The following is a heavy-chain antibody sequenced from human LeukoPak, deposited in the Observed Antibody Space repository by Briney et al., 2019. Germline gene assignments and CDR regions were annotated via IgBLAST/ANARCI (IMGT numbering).Heavy chain of an antibody. D-gene: IGHD1-26*01. CDR1: GFTFSSYA. CDR2: ISGSGGST. CDR3: AKDLEVTYGGSYFY. V-gene: IGHV3-23*01. J-gene: IGHJ4*02. Sequence: GGSLRLSCAASGFTFSSYAMSWVRQAPGKGLEWVSAISGSGGSTYYADSVKGRFTISRDNSKNTLYLQMNSLRAEDTAVYYCAKDLEVTYGGSYFYWGQGTPVTVSS.